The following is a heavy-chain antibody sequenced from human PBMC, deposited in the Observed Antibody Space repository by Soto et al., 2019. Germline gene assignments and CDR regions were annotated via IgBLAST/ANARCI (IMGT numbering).Heavy chain of an antibody. CDR2: ITGSGADT. Sequence: EVQLLESGGGLVQPGGSLRLSCAASGFTFSSYSMTWVRQAPGKGLEWVSVITGSGADTYYADSVKGRFTISRDNSKNTLYLQMNSLRAEDTAVYYCAKDAGDVRDWDCRGGSCSPDGMDVWGQGTTVTVSS. D-gene: IGHD2-15*01. CDR3: AKDAGDVRDWDCRGGSCSPDGMDV. CDR1: GFTFSSYS. V-gene: IGHV3-23*01. J-gene: IGHJ6*02.